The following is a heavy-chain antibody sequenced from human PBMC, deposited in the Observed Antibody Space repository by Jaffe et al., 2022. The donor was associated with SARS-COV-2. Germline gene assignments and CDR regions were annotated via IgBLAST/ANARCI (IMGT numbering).Heavy chain of an antibody. Sequence: QVQLQESGPGLVKPSQTLSLTCTVSGGSISSGSYYWSWIRQPAGKGLEWIGRIYTSGSTNYNPSLKSRVTISVDTSKNQFSLKLSSVTAADTAVYYCARDGASSSSYYYYGMDVWGQGTTVTVSS. CDR3: ARDGASSSSYYYYGMDV. V-gene: IGHV4-61*02. CDR1: GGSISSGSYY. J-gene: IGHJ6*02. CDR2: IYTSGST. D-gene: IGHD6-6*01.